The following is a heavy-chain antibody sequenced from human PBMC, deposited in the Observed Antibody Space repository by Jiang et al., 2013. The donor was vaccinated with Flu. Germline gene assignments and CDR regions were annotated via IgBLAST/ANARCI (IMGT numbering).Heavy chain of an antibody. J-gene: IGHJ4*02. CDR1: SISDSSDY. V-gene: IGHV4-39*07. Sequence: SISDSSDYWGWIRQPPGNGAGRGLGVCPLRGITYYSPSLKSRVTMSVDTSKKQFSLRLSYVIAADTATYYCARDRDIVSRGGFDFWGQGTRVTVSS. D-gene: IGHD5/OR15-5a*01. CDR2: CPLRGIT. CDR3: ARDRDIVSRGGFDF.